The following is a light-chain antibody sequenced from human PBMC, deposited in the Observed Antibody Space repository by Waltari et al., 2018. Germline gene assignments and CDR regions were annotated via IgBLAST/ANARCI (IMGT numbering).Light chain of an antibody. CDR3: QVWARISYSWV. J-gene: IGLJ3*02. CDR1: NIGRQS. V-gene: IGLV3-21*03. Sequence: SYVLTQPPSVSVAPGKTARITCGGNNIGRQSVHWYQQKPGQAPILVLYVDSDRPSVIPERFSGSNFVYTATLTISRVEAGDEADYYCQVWARISYSWVFGGGTTLTVL. CDR2: VDS.